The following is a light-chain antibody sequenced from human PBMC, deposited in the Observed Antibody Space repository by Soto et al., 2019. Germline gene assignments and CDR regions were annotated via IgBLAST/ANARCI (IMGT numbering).Light chain of an antibody. CDR2: GAY. Sequence: DIQMTQSPPTLSASVGDRVTITCRASQSIRNYLAWYQQMPGKAPKLLIYGAYNLQSGVPSRFSGSGSGTKFTLTISSLQPDDFATYFCQHHNSYSQTFGQGTK. J-gene: IGKJ1*01. CDR1: QSIRNY. V-gene: IGKV1-5*01. CDR3: QHHNSYSQT.